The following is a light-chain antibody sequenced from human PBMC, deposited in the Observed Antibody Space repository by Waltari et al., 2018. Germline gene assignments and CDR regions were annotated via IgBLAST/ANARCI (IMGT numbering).Light chain of an antibody. CDR2: KVS. J-gene: IGKJ2*03. CDR3: MQTTKDPFS. CDR1: QSLLYSDGNAY. Sequence: DIVMTQTPISPPVTPGEPASISCRSSQSLLYSDGNAYLQWYLQKPGQSPRLLIYKVSNRKSGVPDRFSGSGSGTDFTLEISKVEPEDGGIYYCMQTTKDPFSFGQGTKVEI. V-gene: IGKV2D-29*02.